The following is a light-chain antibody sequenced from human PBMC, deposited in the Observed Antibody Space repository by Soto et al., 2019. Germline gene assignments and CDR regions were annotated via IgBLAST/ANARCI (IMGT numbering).Light chain of an antibody. V-gene: IGKV3-20*01. CDR3: QQYGSSPT. Sequence: EIVLTQSPATLSLSPGERATLSCRASQSISHFLAWYQQRPGQAPRLLIYGASSRATGIPDRFSGSGSGTDFTLTISRLEPEDFAVYYCQQYGSSPTFGQGTKVDIK. CDR1: QSISHF. J-gene: IGKJ1*01. CDR2: GAS.